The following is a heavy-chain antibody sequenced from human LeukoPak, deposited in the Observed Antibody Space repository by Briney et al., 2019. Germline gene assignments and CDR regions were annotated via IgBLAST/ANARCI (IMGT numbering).Heavy chain of an antibody. Sequence: SVKVSCKASGGTFSSYAISWVRQAPGQGLEWMGRIIPILGIANYAQKFQGRVTITADKSTSTAYMELSTLRSEDTPVYYCARGIGRPPPPFDYWGQGTLATVSS. CDR1: GGTFSSYA. J-gene: IGHJ4*02. CDR2: IIPILGIA. V-gene: IGHV1-69*04. CDR3: ARGIGRPPPPFDY.